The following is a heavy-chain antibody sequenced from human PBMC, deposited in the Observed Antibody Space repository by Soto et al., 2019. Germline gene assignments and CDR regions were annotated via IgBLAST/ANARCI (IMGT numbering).Heavy chain of an antibody. CDR2: IYWNDDK. J-gene: IGHJ5*02. CDR1: GFSLSTTGVG. CDR3: APPVNGITGFGP. D-gene: IGHD1-20*01. V-gene: IGHV2-5*01. Sequence: QITLKESGPTLVKPTQTLTLTCTFSGFSLSTTGVGVGWIRQPPGKALEWLALIYWNDDKRYSPSLKNRLTIHQDPSKNPVVLNMTNLDPVDTATYYRAPPVNGITGFGPRGHGTLVTVSS.